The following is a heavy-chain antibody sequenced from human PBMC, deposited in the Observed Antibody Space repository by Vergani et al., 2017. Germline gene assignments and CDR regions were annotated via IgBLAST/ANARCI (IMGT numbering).Heavy chain of an antibody. D-gene: IGHD3-10*01. CDR1: GYSISRGFY. CDR3: GVIMVRSPRPDNWFDS. V-gene: IGHV4-38-2*02. CDR2: MFHTGEA. Sequence: QIQLQESGPGLVKPSETLSLTCSVSGYSISRGFYWAWIRPTPEKGLEWIGGMFHTGEASNSPSLQSRVAFSMDTSKNQFSIQLTSVTAADTAVYFCGVIMVRSPRPDNWFDSWGRGTLVTVSS. J-gene: IGHJ5*01.